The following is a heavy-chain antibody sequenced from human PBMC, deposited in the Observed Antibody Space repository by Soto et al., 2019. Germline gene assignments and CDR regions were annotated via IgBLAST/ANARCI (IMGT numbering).Heavy chain of an antibody. J-gene: IGHJ4*02. D-gene: IGHD4-17*01. CDR1: GGSFTNSMYY. CDR2: VYYRGRS. V-gene: IGHV4-39*01. CDR3: VSQRTTVPTQAYFDY. Sequence: LXLSCTGSGGSFTNSMYYWGWIRQSPGKGLEWIGSVYYRGRSYSKSSVKSRVTISVDTSKNRFSLSLNSVTASDTAVYFCVSQRTTVPTQAYFDYWGPGALVTVSS.